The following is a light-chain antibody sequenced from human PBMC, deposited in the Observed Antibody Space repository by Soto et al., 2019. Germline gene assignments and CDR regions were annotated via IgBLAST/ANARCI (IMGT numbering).Light chain of an antibody. J-gene: IGLJ1*01. CDR1: STDIGGYNF. CDR3: KSYESSSLSGFV. V-gene: IGLV2-8*01. CDR2: EVT. Sequence: QSVLTQPPSASGSAGQSVTISCTGTSTDIGGYNFVSWYQQHPGKAPKLIIYEVTKRPSGVPDRFSGSKSDISASLAINGLQADDEADYYCKSYESSSLSGFVFGSGTKVAVL.